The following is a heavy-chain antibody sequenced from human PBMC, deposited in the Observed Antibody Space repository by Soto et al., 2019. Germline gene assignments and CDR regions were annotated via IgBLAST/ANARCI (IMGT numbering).Heavy chain of an antibody. V-gene: IGHV1-2*04. CDR3: ARGGGIVVVPAAILADY. J-gene: IGHJ4*02. CDR1: GYTFTGYY. Sequence: QVQLVQSGAEVKKPGASVKVSCKASGYTFTGYYMHWVRQAPGQGLAWMGWINPNSGGTNYAQKFQGWVTMTRDTAISTAYMELSRLRSADTAVYYCARGGGIVVVPAAILADYWGQGTLVTVSS. CDR2: INPNSGGT. D-gene: IGHD2-2*01.